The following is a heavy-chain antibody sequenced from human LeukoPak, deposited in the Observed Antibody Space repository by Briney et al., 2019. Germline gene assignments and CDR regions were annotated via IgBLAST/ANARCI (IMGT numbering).Heavy chain of an antibody. V-gene: IGHV3-53*01. J-gene: IGHJ4*02. Sequence: GGSLRLSCAASGFTVSSNYMSWVRQAPGKGLEWVSVIYSGGSTYYADSVKGRFTISRDNSKNTLYLQMNSLRAEDTAVYYCARRRTYYYDSSGYLSYFDYWGQGTLVTVSS. CDR1: GFTVSSNY. D-gene: IGHD3-22*01. CDR2: IYSGGST. CDR3: ARRRTYYYDSSGYLSYFDY.